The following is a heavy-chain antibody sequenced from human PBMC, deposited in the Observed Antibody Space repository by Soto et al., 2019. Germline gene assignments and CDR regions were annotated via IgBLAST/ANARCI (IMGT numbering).Heavy chain of an antibody. V-gene: IGHV4-34*01. CDR3: ARGYDIVDY. CDR2: INHSGST. D-gene: IGHD3-9*01. CDR1: GGSFSGYY. Sequence: SQTLSLTCAVYGGSFSGYYWSWIRQPPGKGLEWIGEINHSGSTNYNPSLKSRVTISVDTSKNQFSLKLSSVTAADTAVYYCARGYDIVDYWGQGTLVTVSS. J-gene: IGHJ4*02.